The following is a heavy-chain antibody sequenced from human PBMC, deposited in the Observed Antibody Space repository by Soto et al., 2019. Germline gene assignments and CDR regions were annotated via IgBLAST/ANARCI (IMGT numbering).Heavy chain of an antibody. Sequence: ASVKVSVKASGYTFTSYGISWVRQAPGQGLEWMGWISAYNGNTNYAQKLQGRVTMTTDTSTSTAYMELRSLRSDDTAVYYCARDCPRFVVFPAATLYYGMDVWGQGTTVTVSS. D-gene: IGHD2-2*01. J-gene: IGHJ6*02. V-gene: IGHV1-18*04. CDR3: ARDCPRFVVFPAATLYYGMDV. CDR1: GYTFTSYG. CDR2: ISAYNGNT.